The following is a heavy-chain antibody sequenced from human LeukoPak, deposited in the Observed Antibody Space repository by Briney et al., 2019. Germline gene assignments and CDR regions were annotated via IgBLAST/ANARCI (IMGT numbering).Heavy chain of an antibody. D-gene: IGHD3-22*01. J-gene: IGHJ3*02. V-gene: IGHV3-30-3*01. CDR1: GFTFSSYA. CDR2: ISYDGSNK. Sequence: GGSLRLSCAASGFTFSSYAMHWVSQAPGKGLEWVAVISYDGSNKYYADSVKGRFTISRDNSKNTLYLQMNSLRAEDTAVYYCARESSSVAFDIWGQGTMVTVSS. CDR3: ARESSSVAFDI.